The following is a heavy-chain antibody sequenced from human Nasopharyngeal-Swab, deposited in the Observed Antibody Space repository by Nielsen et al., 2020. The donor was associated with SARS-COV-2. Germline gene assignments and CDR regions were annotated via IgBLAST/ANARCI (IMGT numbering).Heavy chain of an antibody. CDR1: GFTFSSYD. Sequence: GESLKISCAASGFTFSSYDMHWVRQATGKGLEWVSAIGTAGDTYYPGSVKGRFTISRENAKNSLYLQMNRLRAEDTAVYYCARVSAYYDSSGHYDAFDIWGQGTIVTVSS. J-gene: IGHJ3*02. CDR3: ARVSAYYDSSGHYDAFDI. V-gene: IGHV3-13*01. CDR2: IGTAGDT. D-gene: IGHD3-22*01.